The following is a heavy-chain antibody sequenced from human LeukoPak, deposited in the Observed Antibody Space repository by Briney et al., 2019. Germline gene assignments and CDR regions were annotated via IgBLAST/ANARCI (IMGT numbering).Heavy chain of an antibody. CDR3: ARGPRSSDWYSIDY. CDR2: IYSSGST. Sequence: SETLSLICTVSGGSISSHYWSWIRQPAGKGLEWIGRIYSSGSTNYNPSLKRRVTVSVDTFKNQFSLKLSSVTAADTAVYYCARGPRSSDWYSIDYWGRGTLVTVSS. CDR1: GGSISSHY. J-gene: IGHJ4*02. D-gene: IGHD6-19*01. V-gene: IGHV4-4*07.